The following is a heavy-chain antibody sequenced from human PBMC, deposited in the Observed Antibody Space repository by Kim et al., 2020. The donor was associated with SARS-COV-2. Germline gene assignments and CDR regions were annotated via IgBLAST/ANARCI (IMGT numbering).Heavy chain of an antibody. CDR2: INPSGGST. V-gene: IGHV1-46*01. J-gene: IGHJ6*02. D-gene: IGHD3-3*01. CDR3: ARDTEGFWTEYGMDV. Sequence: ASVKVSCKASGYTFTSYYMHWVRQAPGQGLEWMGIINPSGGSTSYAQKFQGRVTMTRDTSTSTVYMELSSLRSEDTAVYYCARDTEGFWTEYGMDVWGQGTTVTVSS. CDR1: GYTFTSYY.